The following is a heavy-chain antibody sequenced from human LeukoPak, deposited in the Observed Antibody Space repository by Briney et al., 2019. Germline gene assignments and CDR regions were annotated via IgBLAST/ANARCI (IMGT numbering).Heavy chain of an antibody. V-gene: IGHV1-18*01. CDR1: GYTFTSYG. CDR3: ARVGYYYGSGSYYNDFDY. Sequence: ASVKVSCKASGYTFTSYGISWVRPAPGQGLAWMGWISAYNGNTNYAQKLQGRVTMTTDTSTSTAYMELRSLRSGDTAVYYCARVGYYYGSGSYYNDFDYWGQGTLVTVSS. CDR2: ISAYNGNT. D-gene: IGHD3-10*01. J-gene: IGHJ4*02.